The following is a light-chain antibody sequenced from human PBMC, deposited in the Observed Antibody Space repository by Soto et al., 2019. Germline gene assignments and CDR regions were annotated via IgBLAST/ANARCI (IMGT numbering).Light chain of an antibody. J-gene: IGKJ4*01. V-gene: IGKV3-11*01. CDR3: QQRRVWPLT. Sequence: VLTQSPAILSLSPGERATLDCRASQSVSNYLAWYQQRPGQAPRLLIYDSSNRATGIPARFSASGSGTDFTLTISSLEPEDFAVYYCQQRRVWPLTFGGGTKAEIK. CDR2: DSS. CDR1: QSVSNY.